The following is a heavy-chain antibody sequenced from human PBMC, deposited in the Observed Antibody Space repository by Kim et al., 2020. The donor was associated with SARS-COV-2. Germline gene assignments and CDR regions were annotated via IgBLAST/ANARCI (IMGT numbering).Heavy chain of an antibody. CDR3: ARDPLGVRGVINPRYYYDGMDV. D-gene: IGHD3-10*01. CDR1: GGSISSGSYY. J-gene: IGHJ6*02. Sequence: SETLSLTCTVSGGSISSGSYYWSWIRQPAGKGLEWIGRIYTSGSTNYNPSLKSRVTISVDTSKNQFSLKLSSVTAADTAVYYCARDPLGVRGVINPRYYYDGMDVWGQGTTLTVSS. CDR2: IYTSGST. V-gene: IGHV4-61*02.